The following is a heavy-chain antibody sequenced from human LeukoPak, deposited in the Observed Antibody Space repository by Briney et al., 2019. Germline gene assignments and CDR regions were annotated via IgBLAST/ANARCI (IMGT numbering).Heavy chain of an antibody. J-gene: IGHJ4*02. Sequence: SGPALVKPTQTLTLTCTFSGFSLSTPEMCVTWIRQPPGKALEWLARIDWDDDKFYNLSLRTRLTISKDTPKNQVVLRMTNMDPVDTGTYYCARMTPDSPSFDYWGQGALITVSS. V-gene: IGHV2-70*17. CDR1: GFSLSTPEMC. CDR3: ARMTPDSPSFDY. CDR2: IDWDDDK. D-gene: IGHD2-15*01.